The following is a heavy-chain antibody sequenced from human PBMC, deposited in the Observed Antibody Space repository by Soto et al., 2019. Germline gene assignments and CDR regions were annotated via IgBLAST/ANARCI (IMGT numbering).Heavy chain of an antibody. V-gene: IGHV3-23*01. CDR3: AKSPTNYYGMDI. CDR1: GFTFSSYA. J-gene: IGHJ6*02. D-gene: IGHD1-26*01. Sequence: GGSLRLSCAASGFTFSSYAMSWVRQAPGKGLEWVSAISGSGGSTYYADSVKGRFTISRDNSKNTLYVQMNSFRAEDPAVYYCAKSPTNYYGMDIWGQGTTVTVSS. CDR2: ISGSGGST.